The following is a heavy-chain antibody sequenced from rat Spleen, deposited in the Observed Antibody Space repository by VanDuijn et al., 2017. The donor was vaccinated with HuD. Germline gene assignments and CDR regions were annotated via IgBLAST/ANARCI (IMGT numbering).Heavy chain of an antibody. D-gene: IGHD1-2*01. CDR2: ISPSGGGT. CDR1: GFIFNNYD. Sequence: EVQLVESGGGLVQPGGSLQVSCAASGFIFNNYDMAWVRQTPTKGLEWVASISPSGGGTYYRDSVKGRFTVARDNTRSTQFLQMDSLWSEDTATYYWARWGYSRPLDVMDAWGQGASVTVSS. V-gene: IGHV5S13*01. J-gene: IGHJ4*01. CDR3: ARWGYSRPLDVMDA.